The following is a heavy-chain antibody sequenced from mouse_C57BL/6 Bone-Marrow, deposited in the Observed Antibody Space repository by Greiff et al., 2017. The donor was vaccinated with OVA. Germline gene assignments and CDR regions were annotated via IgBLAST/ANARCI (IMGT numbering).Heavy chain of an antibody. CDR1: GYTFTDYE. CDR2: IDPETGGT. Sequence: VKLMESGAELVRPGASVTLSCKASGYTFTDYEMHWVKQTPVHGLEWIGSIDPETGGTAYNQKFKGKAILTADKSSSTAYMELRSLTSEDSAVYYCTRGVYYYGSSYWAHYAMDYWGQGTSVTVSS. J-gene: IGHJ4*01. CDR3: TRGVYYYGSSYWAHYAMDY. V-gene: IGHV1-15*01. D-gene: IGHD1-1*01.